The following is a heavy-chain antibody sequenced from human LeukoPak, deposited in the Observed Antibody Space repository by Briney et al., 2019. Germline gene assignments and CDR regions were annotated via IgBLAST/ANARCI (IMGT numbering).Heavy chain of an antibody. J-gene: IGHJ4*02. Sequence: GRSLRLSCVASGFIFRNYAIHWVRQAPGKGLEWVAVISYDGSNSYYANSVKGRFTVSRDNSKNTLSLQMNSLRAEDTAVYYCAREFGYWGQGTLVTVSS. V-gene: IGHV3-30-3*01. CDR3: AREFGY. CDR2: ISYDGSNS. CDR1: GFIFRNYA.